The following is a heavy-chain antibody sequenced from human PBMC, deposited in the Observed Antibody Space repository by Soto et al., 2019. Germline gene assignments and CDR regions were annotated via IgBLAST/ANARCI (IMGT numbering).Heavy chain of an antibody. CDR2: IYHSGST. CDR1: GGSISSGGYS. J-gene: IGHJ1*01. CDR3: ARGQVVAAKH. Sequence: QLQLQESGSGLVKPSQTLSLTCAVSGGSISSGGYSWSWIRQPPGKGLAWIGYIYHSGSTYYNPSRKSRVTISVDRSKHQFSLKLSSVTAADTAVYYWARGQVVAAKHWGQGTLVTVSS. D-gene: IGHD2-15*01. V-gene: IGHV4-30-2*01.